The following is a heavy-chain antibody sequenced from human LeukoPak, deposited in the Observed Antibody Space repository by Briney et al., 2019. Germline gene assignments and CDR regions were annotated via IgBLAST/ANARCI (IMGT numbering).Heavy chain of an antibody. D-gene: IGHD6-6*01. CDR1: GYTFSDYY. Sequence: ASMRVSCKPSGYTFSDYYIHWIRQAPGQGLEWMGLINPKNGDTNFAQTFQGRVTMTRDTSITTAYMGLSRLSSNDTAVYYCARGWQINSSGGFVDPWGQGTLVTVSS. CDR3: ARGWQINSSGGFVDP. V-gene: IGHV1-2*02. CDR2: INPKNGDT. J-gene: IGHJ5*02.